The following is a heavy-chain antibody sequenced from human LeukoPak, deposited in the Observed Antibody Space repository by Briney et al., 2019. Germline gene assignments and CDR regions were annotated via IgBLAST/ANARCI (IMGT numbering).Heavy chain of an antibody. CDR2: ISGSGGST. CDR3: AKDPRSYGSGSYVDY. V-gene: IGHV3-23*01. J-gene: IGHJ4*02. CDR1: GFTFSSYA. Sequence: GGSLRLSCAASGFTFSSYAMSWVRQAPGKGLEWVSAISGSGGSTYYADSVKGRFTISRDNSKNTLYLQMNSLRAEDTAVYYCAKDPRSYGSGSYVDYWGQGTLVTVSS. D-gene: IGHD3-10*01.